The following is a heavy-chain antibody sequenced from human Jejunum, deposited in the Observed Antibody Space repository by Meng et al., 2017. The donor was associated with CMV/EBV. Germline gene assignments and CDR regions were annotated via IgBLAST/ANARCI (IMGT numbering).Heavy chain of an antibody. J-gene: IGHJ4*02. CDR3: ARESLPVASRAYYLDY. CDR1: SISSSSYY. CDR2: IYYSGRT. Sequence: SISSSSYYWGWIRQPPGKGLEWIASIYYSGRTYYNPSLKSRVTISIDTSKNQFSLKLSSVTAADTAVYYCARESLPVASRAYYLDYWGQGTLVTVSS. D-gene: IGHD5-12*01. V-gene: IGHV4-39*07.